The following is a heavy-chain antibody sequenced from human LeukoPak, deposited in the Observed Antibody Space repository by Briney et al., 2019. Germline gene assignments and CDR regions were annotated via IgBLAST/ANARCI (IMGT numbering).Heavy chain of an antibody. J-gene: IGHJ4*02. V-gene: IGHV4-4*07. D-gene: IGHD3-22*01. CDR1: GGSLSSYY. CDR2: VHSSGST. CDR3: GRDATYDSSGYGDY. Sequence: PSETLSLTCTVSGGSLSSYYWSWIRQPAGKGLEYIGRVHSSGSTNYNPSLKSRVTMPVDTSKNQFSLKLSSVTAADTALYYCGRDATYDSSGYGDYWGQGTLVTVSS.